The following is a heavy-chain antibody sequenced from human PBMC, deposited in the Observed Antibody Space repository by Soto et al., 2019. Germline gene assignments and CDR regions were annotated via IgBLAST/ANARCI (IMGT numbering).Heavy chain of an antibody. CDR1: GYTFTSYA. Sequence: QVQLVQSGAEVKKPGASVKVSCKASGYTFTSYAMHWVRQAPGQRLEWMGWINAGNGNTKYSQKFQGRVTITRDTSARPAYMELSSLRSEDTAVYYCASSRITMVPYGMDVWGQGTTVTVSS. J-gene: IGHJ6*02. V-gene: IGHV1-3*01. CDR2: INAGNGNT. CDR3: ASSRITMVPYGMDV. D-gene: IGHD3-10*01.